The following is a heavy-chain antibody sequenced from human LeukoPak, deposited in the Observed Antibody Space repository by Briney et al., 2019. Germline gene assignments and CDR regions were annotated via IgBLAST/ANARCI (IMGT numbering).Heavy chain of an antibody. CDR2: IYYSGST. CDR3: ARHDSIVGGNWFDP. Sequence: SETLSLTCSVSGGTISSYNWSWIRQPPGKGLEWIGYIYYSGSTNYNPSLKSRVTVSLDTSKNQFSLKLSSVTPADTAVYYCARHDSIVGGNWFDPWGQGTLVTVSS. V-gene: IGHV4-59*08. D-gene: IGHD1-26*01. CDR1: GGTISSYN. J-gene: IGHJ5*02.